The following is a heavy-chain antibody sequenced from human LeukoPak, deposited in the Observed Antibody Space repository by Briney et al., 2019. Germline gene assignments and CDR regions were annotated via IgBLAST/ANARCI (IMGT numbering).Heavy chain of an antibody. J-gene: IGHJ4*02. V-gene: IGHV3-23*01. CDR1: GFTFTSYV. CDR3: TRAPQQPRSYNDY. CDR2: VVGTGVNT. Sequence: GARRLSCAASGFTFTSYVITWVRQAPGKGLQWVSSVVGTGVNTYYADSVKGRFTVSRDNSKNTVFLQMNSLRAEDTAVYFCTRAPQQPRSYNDYWGRGTLVTVSS. D-gene: IGHD3-10*01.